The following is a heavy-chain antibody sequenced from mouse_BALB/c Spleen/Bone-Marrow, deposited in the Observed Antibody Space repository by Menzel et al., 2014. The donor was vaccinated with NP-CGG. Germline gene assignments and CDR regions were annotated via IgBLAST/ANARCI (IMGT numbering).Heavy chain of an antibody. CDR2: IWPGDGDT. J-gene: IGHJ2*01. Sequence: QVQLQQSGAELVRPGSSVTISCKASGYEFSSYWMNWVKQRPGQGLEWIGQIWPGDGDTNYNGKFKGKATLTADKSSSTTYMQLSDLTSEESAVYFCARWGYGNRGKCDYDYWGQGTTLTVSS. CDR1: GYEFSSYW. D-gene: IGHD1-1*01. CDR3: ARWGYGNRGKCDYDY. V-gene: IGHV1-80*01.